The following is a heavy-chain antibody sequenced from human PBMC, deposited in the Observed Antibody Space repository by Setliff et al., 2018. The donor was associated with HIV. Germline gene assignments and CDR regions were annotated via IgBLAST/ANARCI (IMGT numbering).Heavy chain of an antibody. D-gene: IGHD1-7*01. J-gene: IGHJ4*02. CDR2: INPNTGGT. CDR1: GYPFTGYY. CDR3: ARDAPGNTESAPGY. Sequence: GASVKVSCKPPGYPFTGYYMHWVRQAPGQGLEWMGRINPNTGGTNSAQKFQGRVTMTTDTSISTAYMELTRLRFGDTAVYYCARDAPGNTESAPGYWGQGTLVTVSS. V-gene: IGHV1-2*06.